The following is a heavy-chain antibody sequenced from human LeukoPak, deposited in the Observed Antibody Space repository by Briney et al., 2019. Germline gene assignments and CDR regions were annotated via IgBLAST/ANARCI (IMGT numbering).Heavy chain of an antibody. D-gene: IGHD1-26*01. J-gene: IGHJ4*02. CDR2: IYYSGST. CDR3: ARKSRGYSGSYDY. CDR1: GGSFSGYY. V-gene: IGHV4-59*01. Sequence: SETLSLTCAVYGGSFSGYYWSWIRQPPGKGLEWIGYIYYSGSTNYSPSLKSRVTISGDTSKNQFSLKLSSVTAADTAVYYCARKSRGYSGSYDYWGQGTLVTVSS.